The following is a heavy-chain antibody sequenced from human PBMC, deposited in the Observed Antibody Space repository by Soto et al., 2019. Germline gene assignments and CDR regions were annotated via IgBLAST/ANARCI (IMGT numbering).Heavy chain of an antibody. J-gene: IGHJ6*03. CDR2: IKSKNDGGTT. V-gene: IGHV3-15*01. Sequence: GGSLRLSCAASGFTFSNAWMSWVRQAPGKGLEWVGRIKSKNDGGTTDYAAPVKGRFTISRDDSKNTLYLQMNSLKTEDTAVYYCTTDGSDSGDGYYYMDVWGKGTTVTVSS. CDR3: TTDGSDSGDGYYYMDV. CDR1: GFTFSNAW. D-gene: IGHD6-19*01.